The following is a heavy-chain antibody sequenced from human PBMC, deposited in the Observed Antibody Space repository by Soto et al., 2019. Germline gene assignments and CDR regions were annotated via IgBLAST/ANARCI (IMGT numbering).Heavy chain of an antibody. CDR1: GFTFSSYG. CDR2: ISYDGSNK. V-gene: IGHV3-30*18. CDR3: AKDLSRTAGYYSYMEV. J-gene: IGHJ6*03. D-gene: IGHD6-25*01. Sequence: PGGSLRLSCAASGFTFSSYGMHWVRQAPGKGLEWVAVISYDGSNKYYADAVKGRFTISRDNSKNTLYLQMNSLRAEDTSVYYCAKDLSRTAGYYSYMEVWGKETTVNASS.